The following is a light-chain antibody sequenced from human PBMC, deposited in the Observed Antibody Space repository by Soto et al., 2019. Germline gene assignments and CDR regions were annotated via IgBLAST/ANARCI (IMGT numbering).Light chain of an antibody. V-gene: IGKV1-39*01. CDR2: AAS. CDR1: QSISSY. Sequence: DIQMTQSPSSLSASEGDRVTITCRASQSISSYLNWYQQKPGKAPKLLIYAASSLQSGFPSRFTGSGSGTDFTLTISSLQPEDFATYYCQQSNSIPHTFGQGTKLEIK. J-gene: IGKJ2*01. CDR3: QQSNSIPHT.